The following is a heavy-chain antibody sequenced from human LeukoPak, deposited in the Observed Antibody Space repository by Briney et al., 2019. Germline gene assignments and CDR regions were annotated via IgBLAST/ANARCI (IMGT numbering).Heavy chain of an antibody. D-gene: IGHD2-15*01. Sequence: GASVKVSCKASGYTFTSYDINRVRQATGQGLEWMGWMNPNSGNTGYAQKFQGRVTMTRNTSISTAYMELSSLRSEDTAMYYCARCNPHPYCSGGNCYRDGCDYWGQGTLVTVSS. J-gene: IGHJ4*02. V-gene: IGHV1-8*01. CDR2: MNPNSGNT. CDR1: GYTFTSYD. CDR3: ARCNPHPYCSGGNCYRDGCDY.